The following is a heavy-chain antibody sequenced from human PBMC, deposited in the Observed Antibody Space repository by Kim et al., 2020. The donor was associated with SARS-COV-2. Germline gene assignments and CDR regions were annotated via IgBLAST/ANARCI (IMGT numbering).Heavy chain of an antibody. V-gene: IGHV3-7*01. D-gene: IGHD6-13*01. CDR2: IKQDESEK. CDR3: ARDPSPPIAPTGYWYFDL. J-gene: IGHJ2*01. CDR1: GFTFSSYW. Sequence: GGSLRLSCAASGFTFSSYWMSWVRQAPGKGLEWVANIKQDESEKYYVDSVKGRFTISRDNAKNSLYLQMNSLRAEDTAVYYCARDPSPPIAPTGYWYFDLWGRGTLVTVSS.